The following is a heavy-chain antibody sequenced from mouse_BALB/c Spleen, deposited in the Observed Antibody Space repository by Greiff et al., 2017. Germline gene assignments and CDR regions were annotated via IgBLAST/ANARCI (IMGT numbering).Heavy chain of an antibody. D-gene: IGHD2-4*01. CDR1: GFSLTSYG. V-gene: IGHV2-9*02. Sequence: VKLQESGPGLVAPSQSLSITCTVSGFSLTSYGVHWVRQPPGKGLEWLGVIWAGGSTNYNSALMSRLSISKDNSKSQVFLKMNSLQTDDTAMYYCARDDYDDAMDYWGQGTSVTVSS. CDR2: IWAGGST. J-gene: IGHJ4*01. CDR3: ARDDYDDAMDY.